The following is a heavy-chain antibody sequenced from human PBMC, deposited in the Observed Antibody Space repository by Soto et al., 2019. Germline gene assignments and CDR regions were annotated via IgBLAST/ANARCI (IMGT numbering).Heavy chain of an antibody. Sequence: SETLSLTCPVSGGSISSYYWSWIRQPPGKGLEWIGYIYYSGSTNYNPSLKSRVTISVDTSKNQFSLKLSSVTAADTAVYYCARFAAARFDPWGQGTLVTVSS. J-gene: IGHJ5*02. CDR1: GGSISSYY. D-gene: IGHD6-13*01. CDR2: IYYSGST. V-gene: IGHV4-59*01. CDR3: ARFAAARFDP.